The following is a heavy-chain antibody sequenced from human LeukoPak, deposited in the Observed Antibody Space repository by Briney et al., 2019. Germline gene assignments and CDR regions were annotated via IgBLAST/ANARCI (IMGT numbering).Heavy chain of an antibody. Sequence: GGSLRLSCAASGFTFSGSAMHWVRQASGKGLEWVGRIRSKANSYATAYAASVKGRFTISRDDSKNTAYLQMNSLKTEDTAVYYCTRPYYYDSSGYMDDWGKGTTVTVSS. V-gene: IGHV3-73*01. CDR1: GFTFSGSA. D-gene: IGHD3-22*01. J-gene: IGHJ6*03. CDR2: IRSKANSYAT. CDR3: TRPYYYDSSGYMDD.